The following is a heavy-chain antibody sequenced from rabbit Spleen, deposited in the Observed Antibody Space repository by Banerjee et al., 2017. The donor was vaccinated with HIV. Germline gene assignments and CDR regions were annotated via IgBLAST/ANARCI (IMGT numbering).Heavy chain of an antibody. J-gene: IGHJ4*01. V-gene: IGHV1S45*01. Sequence: QEQLEESGGGLVKPEGSLTLTCKASGVSFSDKDVMCWVRQAPGKGLEWIACINIVTGKDVYATWAECRFIVSRDWSTTVPLEMPRLTAADTAPYICSRDLVTPIRCNFNFSGPGTPVTV. CDR2: INIVTGKD. CDR1: GVSFSDKDV. CDR3: SRDLVTPIRCNFNF. D-gene: IGHD5-1*01.